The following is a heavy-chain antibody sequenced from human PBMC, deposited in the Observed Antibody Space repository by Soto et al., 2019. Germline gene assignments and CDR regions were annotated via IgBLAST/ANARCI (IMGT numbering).Heavy chain of an antibody. CDR2: INPADPET. J-gene: IGHJ6*02. CDR1: GYSYTSYW. Sequence: PGESLKISCKGSGYSYTSYWIGWVRQRPGRGLEWMGIINPADPETNYSPSFQGQVTISADRSTSTAFLQWSSLKASDTAMYYCVRRAEGRPGDGYYYVALDVWGQGTTVTVYS. CDR3: VRRAEGRPGDGYYYVALDV. V-gene: IGHV5-51*01. D-gene: IGHD6-6*01.